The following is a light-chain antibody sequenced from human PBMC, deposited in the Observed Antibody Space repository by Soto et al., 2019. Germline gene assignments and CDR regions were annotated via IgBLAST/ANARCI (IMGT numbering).Light chain of an antibody. Sequence: QSALTQPASVSGSPGQSITISCTGTSSDIGGYNSVSWYQQHPGKAPKLMVYDVSIRPSGVSNRFSGSKSGNTASLTISGLQAEDEADYYCSSYTSSTTLVFGGGTKLTVL. CDR3: SSYTSSTTLV. J-gene: IGLJ2*01. V-gene: IGLV2-14*03. CDR1: SSDIGGYNS. CDR2: DVS.